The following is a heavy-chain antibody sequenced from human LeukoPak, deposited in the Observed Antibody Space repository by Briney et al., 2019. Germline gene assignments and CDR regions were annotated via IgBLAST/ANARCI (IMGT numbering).Heavy chain of an antibody. CDR2: IYYSGST. V-gene: IGHV4-59*01. CDR1: GGSISSYY. CDR3: ARGGLPRDYYYYGMDV. J-gene: IGHJ6*02. D-gene: IGHD3-16*01. Sequence: PSKTLSLTCTVSGGSISSYYWSWIRQPPGKGLEWIGYIYYSGSTNYNPSLTSRVTISVDTSKNQFSLKLSSVTAADTAVYYCARGGLPRDYYYYGMDVWGQGTTVTVSS.